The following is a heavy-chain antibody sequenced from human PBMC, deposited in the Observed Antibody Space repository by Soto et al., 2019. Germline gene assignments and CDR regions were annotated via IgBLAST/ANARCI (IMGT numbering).Heavy chain of an antibody. V-gene: IGHV3-21*04. Sequence: GGSLRLSCAGSGFTFSDYGVSWVRQSAGKGLEWVSSINGNGRYIYYADSVKGRFTISRDNPRNSVYLQMNSLAIEDTAIYYCARSDVQGSSWFRFLDSWGRGTLVTVSS. J-gene: IGHJ4*02. CDR1: GFTFSDYG. CDR3: ARSDVQGSSWFRFLDS. D-gene: IGHD6-13*01. CDR2: INGNGRYI.